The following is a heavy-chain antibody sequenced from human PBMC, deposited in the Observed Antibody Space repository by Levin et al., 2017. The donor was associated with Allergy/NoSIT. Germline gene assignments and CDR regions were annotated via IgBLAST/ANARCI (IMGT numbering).Heavy chain of an antibody. CDR1: GGSISSSISY. CDR2: IYNSGST. Sequence: SETLSLTCTVSGGSISSSISYWGWIRQAPGKGLEWIGSIYNSGSTYYNPSLKSRVTTSVDTSKNQFSLKLSSVTAADTAVYYCARQCYDILTGYYNFDYWAQGTLVTVSS. V-gene: IGHV4-39*01. CDR3: ARQCYDILTGYYNFDY. J-gene: IGHJ4*02. D-gene: IGHD3-9*01.